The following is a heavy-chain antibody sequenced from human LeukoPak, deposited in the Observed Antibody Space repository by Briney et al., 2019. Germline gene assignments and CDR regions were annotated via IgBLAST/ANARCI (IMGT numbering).Heavy chain of an antibody. J-gene: IGHJ4*02. CDR3: TARRGGSRLDY. CDR2: IRSKDYGGTK. CDR1: GFTFVDFA. D-gene: IGHD1-26*01. V-gene: IGHV3-49*04. Sequence: GGSLRLSFTASGFTFVDFAISGGPQAPGRGGEWVGFIRSKDYGGTKEHGASVKGRFTISREDSNSVAYVQMNSLKTEDTAVYYCTARRGGSRLDYWGQGTLVTVSS.